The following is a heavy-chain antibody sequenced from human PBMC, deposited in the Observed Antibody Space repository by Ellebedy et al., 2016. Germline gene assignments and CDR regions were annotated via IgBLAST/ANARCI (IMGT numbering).Heavy chain of an antibody. J-gene: IGHJ4*02. Sequence: ASVKVFCKASGYYFSGYDINWVRQAPGQGLEWLGWINPNSGNTAFAQRFQGRVTMTRDTSTATAYMELSSLTSEDTAVYYCAREVTSKGLDSWGLGTLVTVSA. CDR3: AREVTSKGLDS. CDR2: INPNSGNT. CDR1: GYYFSGYD. V-gene: IGHV1-8*01. D-gene: IGHD2-21*02.